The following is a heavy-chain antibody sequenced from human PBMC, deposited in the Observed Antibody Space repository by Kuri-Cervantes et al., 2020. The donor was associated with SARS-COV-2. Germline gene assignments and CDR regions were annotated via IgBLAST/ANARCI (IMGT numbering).Heavy chain of an antibody. D-gene: IGHD4-11*01. Sequence: GESLKISCAASGFTFSGSAMHWVRQAPGKGLEWVAVISYDGSNKYYADSVKGRFTISRDNSKNTLYLQMNSLRAEDTAVYYCARLPGTTHDAFDIWGQGTMVTVSS. CDR2: ISYDGSNK. CDR3: ARLPGTTHDAFDI. J-gene: IGHJ3*02. V-gene: IGHV3-30-3*01. CDR1: GFTFSGSA.